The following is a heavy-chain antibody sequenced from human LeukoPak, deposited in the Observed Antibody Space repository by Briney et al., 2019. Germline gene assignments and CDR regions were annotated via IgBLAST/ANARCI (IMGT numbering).Heavy chain of an antibody. D-gene: IGHD3-3*01. CDR2: IIPFFGTP. V-gene: IGHV1-69*05. Sequence: SVKLSCKASGGTFSGYAVGWVRQAPGQGVECMGGIIPFFGTPNYAQKFQGRVTITTDKSTNTVDMELSRLKSEDTAVYYCARQRRDFWSGYFDSWGQGTLVIVSS. J-gene: IGHJ1*01. CDR1: GGTFSGYA. CDR3: ARQRRDFWSGYFDS.